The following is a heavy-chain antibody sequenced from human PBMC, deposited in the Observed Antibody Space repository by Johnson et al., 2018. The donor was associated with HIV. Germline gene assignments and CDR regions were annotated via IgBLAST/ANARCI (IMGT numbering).Heavy chain of an antibody. CDR3: ARGPLFYYSSGLWAFDI. J-gene: IGHJ3*02. V-gene: IGHV3-30*04. D-gene: IGHD3-10*01. CDR2: ILDDVSTT. CDR1: GFTFSSYS. Sequence: QVQLVESGGGVVQPGRSLRLSCAASGFTFSSYSMHWVRQAPGKGLEWVALILDDVSTTYFVDSVKGRFTISRDNSKNTLYLQMSSLSAEDTAVYYCARGPLFYYSSGLWAFDIWGQGTTVTVSS.